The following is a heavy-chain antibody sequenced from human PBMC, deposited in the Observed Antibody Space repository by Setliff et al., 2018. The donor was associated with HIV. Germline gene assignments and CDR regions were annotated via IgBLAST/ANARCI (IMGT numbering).Heavy chain of an antibody. V-gene: IGHV4-61*01. D-gene: IGHD6-6*01. J-gene: IGHJ6*03. CDR2: IYYSGTT. CDR1: GDSVSSASYY. Sequence: ETLSLTCTVSGDSVSSASYYWSWIRQPPGKGLEWIGYIYYSGTTKYNPSLKSRVTISVDTSKNQFSLKLSSVTAADTAVYYCASEAWTSYRSSSGYYYYYMDVWGTGTTVTVSS. CDR3: ASEAWTSYRSSSGYYYYYMDV.